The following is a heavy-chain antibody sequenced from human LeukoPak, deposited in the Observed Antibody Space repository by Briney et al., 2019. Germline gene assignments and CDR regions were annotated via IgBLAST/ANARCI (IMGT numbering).Heavy chain of an antibody. V-gene: IGHV1-2*02. Sequence: GASVKVSCKASGYTFTGYYMHWVRQAPGQGLEWMGWINPNSGGTNYAQKFQGRVTMTEDTSTDTAYMELSSLRSEDTAVYYCATSITPELVGATFAFDIWGQGTMVTVSS. D-gene: IGHD1-26*01. J-gene: IGHJ3*02. CDR2: INPNSGGT. CDR1: GYTFTGYY. CDR3: ATSITPELVGATFAFDI.